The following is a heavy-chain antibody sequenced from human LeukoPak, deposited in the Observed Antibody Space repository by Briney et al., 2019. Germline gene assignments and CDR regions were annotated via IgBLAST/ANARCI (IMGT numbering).Heavy chain of an antibody. CDR1: CGPFSGYD. V-gene: IGHV4-34*01. D-gene: IGHD6-19*01. Sequence: AEPLSLPCGVYCGPFSGYDWSWIRQPPGQLLQWIGEINHSGRTNYNPPLKSRITISVDTSRNQFPLRLSSVPAADTAVYYCARGRSGAVAVRGYFDYWGQGTLVTVSS. CDR2: INHSGRT. CDR3: ARGRSGAVAVRGYFDY. J-gene: IGHJ4*02.